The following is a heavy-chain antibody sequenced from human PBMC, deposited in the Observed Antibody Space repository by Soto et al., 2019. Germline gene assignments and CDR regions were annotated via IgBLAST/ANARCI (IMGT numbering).Heavy chain of an antibody. CDR2: IRSEAYGGTT. Sequence: PGGSLRLSCTASGFTFGDYAMSWFRQAPGKGLEWVGFIRSEAYGGTTEYAASVKGRFTISRDDSKSIAYLQMNSLKTEDTAVYYCTRDLNGAAPTGFDPWGQGTLVTVAS. CDR3: TRDLNGAAPTGFDP. V-gene: IGHV3-49*03. CDR1: GFTFGDYA. D-gene: IGHD6-25*01. J-gene: IGHJ5*02.